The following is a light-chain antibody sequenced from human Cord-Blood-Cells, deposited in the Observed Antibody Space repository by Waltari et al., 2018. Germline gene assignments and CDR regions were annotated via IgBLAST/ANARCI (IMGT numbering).Light chain of an antibody. J-gene: IGKJ5*01. CDR3: QQYNSYSSIT. CDR2: KAS. CDR1: QSISSW. Sequence: DIQMTQSPSTLSASVADRVTIPCRASQSISSWLAWYQQKPGKAPKLLIYKASSLESGVPSRFSGSGSGTEFTLTISSLQPDDFATYYCQQYNSYSSITFGQGTRLENK. V-gene: IGKV1-5*03.